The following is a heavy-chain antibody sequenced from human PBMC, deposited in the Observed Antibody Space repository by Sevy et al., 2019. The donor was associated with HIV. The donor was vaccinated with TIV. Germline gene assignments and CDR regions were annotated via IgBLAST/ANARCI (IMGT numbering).Heavy chain of an antibody. CDR2: ISYEGSNK. V-gene: IGHV3-30-3*01. Sequence: GGSLRLSCAASGFTFSSYAMHWVRQAPGKGLEWVAVISYEGSNKYYADSVKGRFTISRDNSKNTLYLQMNSLRAEDTAVYYCARDLAVAAPTDYYYYGMDVWGQGTTVTVSS. J-gene: IGHJ6*01. CDR3: ARDLAVAAPTDYYYYGMDV. D-gene: IGHD6-19*01. CDR1: GFTFSSYA.